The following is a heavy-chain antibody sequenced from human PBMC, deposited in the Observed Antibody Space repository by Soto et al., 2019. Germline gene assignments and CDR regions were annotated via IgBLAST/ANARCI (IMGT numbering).Heavy chain of an antibody. V-gene: IGHV4-39*01. Sequence: SETLSLTCTVSGGSISSSSYCWGWIRQPPGKGLEWIGSIYYSGSTYYNPSLKSRVTISVDTSKNQFSLKLSSVTAADTAVYYCARHTPAISISDHWGQGTLVTVSS. D-gene: IGHD2-15*01. CDR2: IYYSGST. CDR1: GGSISSSSYC. CDR3: ARHTPAISISDH. J-gene: IGHJ4*02.